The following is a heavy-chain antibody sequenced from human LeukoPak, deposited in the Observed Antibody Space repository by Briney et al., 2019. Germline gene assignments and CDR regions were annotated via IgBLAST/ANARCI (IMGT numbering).Heavy chain of an antibody. CDR2: IRNKANSYTT. Sequence: GGSLRLSCAASGFTFSDYYMDWVRQAPGKGVEWVGRIRNKANSYTTPSAASVKGTFTISKDDSKNSLYLQMNSLKTEDTAVYYCTRVANGIDYWGQGTLVTVSS. CDR1: GFTFSDYY. CDR3: TRVANGIDY. J-gene: IGHJ4*02. V-gene: IGHV3-72*01.